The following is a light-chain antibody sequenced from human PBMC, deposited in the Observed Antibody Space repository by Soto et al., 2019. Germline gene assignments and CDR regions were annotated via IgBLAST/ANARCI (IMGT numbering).Light chain of an antibody. CDR2: GAS. V-gene: IGKV1-27*01. J-gene: IGKJ2*01. CDR3: KNYYRAPST. CDR1: QGISNY. Sequence: DIQMTQSPSSLSAYLGDRVTITCRASQGISNYLAWYQQKPGRLPKLLLFGASTLQSGVPARFSGSGSGTLFPLTNTGLLLEDVATYDCKNYYRAPSTLGRGT.